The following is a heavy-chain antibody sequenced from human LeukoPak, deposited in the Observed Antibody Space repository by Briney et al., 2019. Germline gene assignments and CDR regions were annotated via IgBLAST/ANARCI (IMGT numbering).Heavy chain of an antibody. CDR1: GYTFTGYY. Sequence: ASVKVSCKASGYTFTGYYMHWVRQAPGQGLEWMGWINPNSGGTNYAQKLQGRVTMTTDTSTSTAYMELRSLRSDDTAVYYCARESNYDYVWGSYPTDYWGQGTLVTVSS. CDR3: ARESNYDYVWGSYPTDY. CDR2: INPNSGGT. D-gene: IGHD3-16*02. V-gene: IGHV1-2*02. J-gene: IGHJ4*02.